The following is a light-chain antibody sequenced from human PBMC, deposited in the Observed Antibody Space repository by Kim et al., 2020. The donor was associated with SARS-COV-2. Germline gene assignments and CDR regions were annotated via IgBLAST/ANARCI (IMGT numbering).Light chain of an antibody. CDR2: GAS. CDR1: QSVSSSY. J-gene: IGKJ1*01. V-gene: IGKV3-20*01. Sequence: SPGERATLSCRASQSVSSSYVAWYQQKPGHAPRLLIYGASSRATGIPDRFSGSGSGTDFTLTSSRLEPEDFAVYYCQQYGSSPRTFGQGTKVDIK. CDR3: QQYGSSPRT.